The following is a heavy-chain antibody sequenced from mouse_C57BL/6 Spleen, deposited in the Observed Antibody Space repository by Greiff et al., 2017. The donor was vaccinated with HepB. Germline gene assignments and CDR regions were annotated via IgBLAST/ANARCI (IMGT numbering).Heavy chain of an antibody. CDR3: ARDNYSNFDY. CDR2: ISDGGSYT. Sequence: DVMLVESGGGLVKPGGSLKLSCAASGFTFSSYAMSWVRQTPEKRLEWVATISDGGSYTYYPDNVKGRFTISRDNAKNNLYLQMSHLKSEDTAMYYCARDNYSNFDYWGQGTTLTVSS. J-gene: IGHJ2*01. V-gene: IGHV5-4*01. D-gene: IGHD2-5*01. CDR1: GFTFSSYA.